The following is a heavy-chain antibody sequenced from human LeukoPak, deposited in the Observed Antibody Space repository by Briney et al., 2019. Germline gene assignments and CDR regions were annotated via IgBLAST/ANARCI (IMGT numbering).Heavy chain of an antibody. CDR3: ARVGIGVVVTALDY. CDR1: GYTFTSYD. D-gene: IGHD2-21*02. J-gene: IGHJ4*02. CDR2: INPNSGGT. Sequence: VASVKVSCKASGYTFTSYDINWVRQAPGQGLEWMGWINPNSGGTNYAQKFQGRVTMTRDTSISTAYMELSRLRSDDTAVYYCARVGIGVVVTALDYWGQGTLVTVSS. V-gene: IGHV1-2*02.